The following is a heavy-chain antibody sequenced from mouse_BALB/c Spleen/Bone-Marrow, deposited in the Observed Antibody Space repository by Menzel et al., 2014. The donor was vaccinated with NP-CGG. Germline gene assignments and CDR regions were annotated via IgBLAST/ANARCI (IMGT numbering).Heavy chain of an antibody. D-gene: IGHD2-3*01. CDR2: IYPGDGDT. CDR3: ARWLLPFDY. J-gene: IGHJ2*01. CDR1: GYTFTSYW. Sequence: QVQLQQSGAELARPGASVKLSCKASGYTFTSYWMQWVKPRPGQGLEWIGAIYPGDGDTRYTQKFKGKATLTADKSSSTAYMQLSSLASEDSAVYYCARWLLPFDYWGQGTTLTVSS. V-gene: IGHV1-87*01.